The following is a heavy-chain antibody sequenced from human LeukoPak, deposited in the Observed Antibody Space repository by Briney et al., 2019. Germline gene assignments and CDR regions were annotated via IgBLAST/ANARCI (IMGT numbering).Heavy chain of an antibody. D-gene: IGHD2-2*01. CDR2: ISGSGGST. Sequence: PGGSLRLSCAASGFTFSSYAMSWVRQAPGKGLEWVSAISGSGGSTYYADSVKGRFTISRDNSKNTLYLQMNSLRAEDTAVYYCARGGVPAAMFYYYGMDVWGQGTTVTVSS. V-gene: IGHV3-23*01. J-gene: IGHJ6*02. CDR1: GFTFSSYA. CDR3: ARGGVPAAMFYYYGMDV.